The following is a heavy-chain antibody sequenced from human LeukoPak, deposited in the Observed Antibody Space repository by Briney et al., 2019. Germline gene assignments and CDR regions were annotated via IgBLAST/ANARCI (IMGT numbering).Heavy chain of an antibody. D-gene: IGHD6-13*01. Sequence: ASVKVSCKASGGTFSSYAISWVRQAPGQGLEWMGGIIPIFGTANYAQKFQGRVTITTDESTSTAYMELSSLRSEDTAVYYCARDLGIAAAGTNWFDPWGQGTLVTVSS. J-gene: IGHJ5*02. V-gene: IGHV1-69*05. CDR3: ARDLGIAAAGTNWFDP. CDR1: GGTFSSYA. CDR2: IIPIFGTA.